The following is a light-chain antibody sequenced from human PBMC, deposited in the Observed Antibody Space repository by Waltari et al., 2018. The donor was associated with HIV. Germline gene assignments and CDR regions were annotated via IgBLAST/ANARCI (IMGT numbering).Light chain of an antibody. CDR2: GES. Sequence: EVVLTQSPDTLSLSPGATATLSCRASQSGKTKSLAWYQQKFGQAPRLLIYGESTRATGIPDRVSGSGSGTDFTLTITRLEAEDSAVYYCQQYVGSFAFGQGTKLEIK. V-gene: IGKV3-20*01. CDR3: QQYVGSFA. CDR1: QSGKTKS. J-gene: IGKJ2*01.